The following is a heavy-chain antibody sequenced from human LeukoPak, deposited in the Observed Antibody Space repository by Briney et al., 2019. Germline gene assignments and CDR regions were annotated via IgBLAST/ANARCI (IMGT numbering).Heavy chain of an antibody. V-gene: IGHV3-66*01. CDR3: AKDWKDYGDFHAFDV. Sequence: GGSLRLSCAASGFTVSSNYMSWVRQAPGKGLEWVSVIYSGGSTYYADSVKGRFTISRDNSKNTLYLQMNSLRAEDTAVYYCAKDWKDYGDFHAFDVWGQGTMVTVSS. CDR2: IYSGGST. J-gene: IGHJ3*01. D-gene: IGHD4-17*01. CDR1: GFTVSSNY.